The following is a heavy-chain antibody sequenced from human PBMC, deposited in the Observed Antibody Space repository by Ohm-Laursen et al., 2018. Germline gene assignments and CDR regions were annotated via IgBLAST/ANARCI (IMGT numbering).Heavy chain of an antibody. CDR1: GFTFDDYA. CDR3: AKAYSTGYYHYFDY. V-gene: IGHV3-9*01. D-gene: IGHD3-22*01. Sequence: SLRLSCTASGFTFDDYAIRWVRQAPGKGLEWVSGINWNSGSLGYADSVKGRFTISRDNAKNSLYLQMNSLRAEDTALYYCAKAYSTGYYHYFDYWGQGTLVTVSS. CDR2: INWNSGSL. J-gene: IGHJ4*02.